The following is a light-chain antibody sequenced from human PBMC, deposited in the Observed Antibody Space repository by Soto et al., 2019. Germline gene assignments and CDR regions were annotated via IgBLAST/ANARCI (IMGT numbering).Light chain of an antibody. J-gene: IGKJ1*01. V-gene: IGKV1-5*01. CDR3: QQYNSYSWT. CDR1: QSIYKW. Sequence: DIQMTQSPSTLSASVGDRVTITCLASQSIYKWLAWYQQKPGKAPKLLIYDASSLQSGVPSRFSGSGSGTDFTLTISSLQPDDFATYYCQQYNSYSWTFGQGTKVDIK. CDR2: DAS.